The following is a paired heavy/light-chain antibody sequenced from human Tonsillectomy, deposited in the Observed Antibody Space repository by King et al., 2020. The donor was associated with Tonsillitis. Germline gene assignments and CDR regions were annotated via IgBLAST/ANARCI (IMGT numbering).Heavy chain of an antibody. CDR3: ARGGDNNYALWFDS. Sequence: QVTLKESGPVLVKPTETLTLTCSVSGFSLSNVGMGVSWIRQPPGKALEWLAHIFSNDEKSFSTSLRRRLTISKDTSKRQVVLTMIDMDPVDTATYYCARGGDNNYALWFDSWGQGTLVTVSS. J-gene: IGHJ5*01. V-gene: IGHV2-26*01. CDR2: IFSNDEK. D-gene: IGHD1-1*01. CDR1: GFSLSNVGMG.
Light chain of an antibody. J-gene: IGKJ4*01. Sequence: DLQMTQSPSSLSASVGDRVTITCRASQFISNYLAWYQQKPGKAPKLLLHAAHTLESGVPSRFSGSGSATDYTLTISSLQPADVATYYCQQYFSPPPTFGGGTKVEIK. CDR1: QFISNY. V-gene: IGKV1-NL1*01. CDR2: AAH. CDR3: QQYFSPPPT.